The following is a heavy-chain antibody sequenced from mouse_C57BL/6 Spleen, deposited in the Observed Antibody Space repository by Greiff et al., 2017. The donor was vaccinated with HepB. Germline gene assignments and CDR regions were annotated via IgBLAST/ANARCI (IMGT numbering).Heavy chain of an antibody. CDR1: GFTFSSYG. Sequence: DVKLVESGGDLVKPGGSLKLSCAASGFTFSSYGMSWVRQTPDKRLEWVATISSGGSYTYYPDSVKGRFTISRDNAKNTLYLQMSSLKSEDTAMYYCAREGLGRWFAYWGQGTLVTVSA. V-gene: IGHV5-6*02. D-gene: IGHD4-1*01. CDR3: AREGLGRWFAY. CDR2: ISSGGSYT. J-gene: IGHJ3*01.